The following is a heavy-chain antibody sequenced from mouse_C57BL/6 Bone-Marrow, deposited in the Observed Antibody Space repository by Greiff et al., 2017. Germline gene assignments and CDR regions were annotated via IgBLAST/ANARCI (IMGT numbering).Heavy chain of an antibody. CDR2: INPSSGYT. CDR3: ARDYYGSSYWYFDV. D-gene: IGHD1-1*01. J-gene: IGHJ1*03. CDR1: GYTFTSYT. V-gene: IGHV1-4*01. Sequence: QVQLQQSGAELARPGASVKMSCKASGYTFTSYTMHWVKQRPGQGLEWIGYINPSSGYTKYNQKFKDKATLTADKSSSTAYMQLSSLTSEDSAVYDCARDYYGSSYWYFDVWGTGTTVTVSS.